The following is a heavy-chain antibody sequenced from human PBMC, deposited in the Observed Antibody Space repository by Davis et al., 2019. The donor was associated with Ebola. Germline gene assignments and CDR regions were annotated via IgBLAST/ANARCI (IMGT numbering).Heavy chain of an antibody. V-gene: IGHV1-3*01. CDR2: INAGNGNT. Sequence: ASVKVSCKASGYTFTSYAMHWVRQAPGQRLEWMGWINAGNGNTKYSQKFQGRVTITRDTSASTAYMELSSLRSEDTAVYYCARESLGYCSSTSCYEFDPWGQGTLVTVSS. CDR3: ARESLGYCSSTSCYEFDP. J-gene: IGHJ5*02. CDR1: GYTFTSYA. D-gene: IGHD2-2*01.